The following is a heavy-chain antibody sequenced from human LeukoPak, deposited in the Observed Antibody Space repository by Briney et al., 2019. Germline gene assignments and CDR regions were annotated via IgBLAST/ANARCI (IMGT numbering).Heavy chain of an antibody. Sequence: GGSLRLSCAASGFTFRRYWMSWVRQAPGKGVEWVANIKQDGSEKYYVDSVKGGINISRDNAKNSLYLQINSLRAEDTAVYSCARSCIAVSGWFDYWGQGTLVTVSS. V-gene: IGHV3-7*01. CDR3: ARSCIAVSGWFDY. CDR1: GFTFRRYW. CDR2: IKQDGSEK. J-gene: IGHJ4*02. D-gene: IGHD6-19*01.